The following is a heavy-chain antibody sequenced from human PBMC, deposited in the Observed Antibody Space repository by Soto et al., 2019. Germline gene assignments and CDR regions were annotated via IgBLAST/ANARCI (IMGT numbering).Heavy chain of an antibody. CDR3: ARVRSRIQLWFDY. CDR2: IYYSGST. Sequence: SETLSLTCTVSGGSISSYYWSWIRQPPGKGLEWIGYIYYSGSTNYNPSLKSRVTISVDTSKNQFSLKLSSVTAADTAVYYCARVRSRIQLWFDYWGQGTLVTVSS. CDR1: GGSISSYY. D-gene: IGHD5-18*01. V-gene: IGHV4-59*01. J-gene: IGHJ4*02.